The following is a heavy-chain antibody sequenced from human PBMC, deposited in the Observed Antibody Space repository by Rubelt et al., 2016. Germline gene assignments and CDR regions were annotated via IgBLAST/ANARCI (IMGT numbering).Heavy chain of an antibody. CDR2: IYYSRNT. Sequence: QVQLQQWGAGLLKPSETLSLTCAVYGGSFSSSPYYWGWIRQPPGKGLEWIGSIYYSRNTCYNPSLKSRVTISVDTSKNQFSLKLSSVTAADTAVYYCVRAVAGYYYYGMDVWGQGTTVTVSS. V-gene: IGHV4-39*07. CDR3: VRAVAGYYYYGMDV. J-gene: IGHJ6*02. CDR1: GGSFSSSPYY. D-gene: IGHD6-19*01.